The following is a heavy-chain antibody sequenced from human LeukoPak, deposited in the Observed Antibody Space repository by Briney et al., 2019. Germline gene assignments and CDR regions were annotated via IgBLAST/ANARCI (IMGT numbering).Heavy chain of an antibody. J-gene: IGHJ2*01. CDR2: ISWNSGSI. D-gene: IGHD6-19*01. CDR1: GFTFDDYA. Sequence: GGSLRLSCAASGFTFDDYAMHWVRQAPGKGLEWVSGISWNSGSIGYADSVKGRFTISRDNAKNSLYLQLNSLRPEDTALYYCAKLSSGWYWGYFDLWGRGTLVTVSS. CDR3: AKLSSGWYWGYFDL. V-gene: IGHV3-9*01.